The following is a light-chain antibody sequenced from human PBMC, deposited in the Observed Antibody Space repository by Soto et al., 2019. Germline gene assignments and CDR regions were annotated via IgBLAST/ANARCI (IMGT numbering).Light chain of an antibody. V-gene: IGKV3-15*01. CDR2: DAS. CDR1: QSVNNK. J-gene: IGKJ1*01. CDR3: QQYDDWPPT. Sequence: EIVMTQSPATLSVSPGERVSLSCRASQSVNNKLAWYQQKPGQAPRLLIYDASGRAGSVPARLSGSGSGTEFTLTISSLQSEDFAVYFCQQYDDWPPTSGQGTKVEIK.